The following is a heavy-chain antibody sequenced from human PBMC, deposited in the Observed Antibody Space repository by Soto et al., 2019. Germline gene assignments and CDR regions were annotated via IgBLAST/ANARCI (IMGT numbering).Heavy chain of an antibody. CDR3: ATVRGPYSSGWWVALGY. CDR1: GGTFSSYA. CDR2: FDPEDGET. J-gene: IGHJ4*02. Sequence: ASVKVSCKTSGGTFSSYAISWVRQAPGKGLEWMGGFDPEDGETIYAQKFQGRVTMTEDTSTDTAYLELSSLRSEDTAVYYCATVRGPYSSGWWVALGYWGQGTLVTVSS. D-gene: IGHD6-19*01. V-gene: IGHV1-24*01.